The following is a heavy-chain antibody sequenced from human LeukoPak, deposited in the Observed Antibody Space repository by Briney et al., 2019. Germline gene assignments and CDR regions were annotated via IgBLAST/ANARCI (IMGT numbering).Heavy chain of an antibody. J-gene: IGHJ6*02. CDR3: ARHPRDGYNSPYFYYGVAV. D-gene: IGHD5-24*01. CDR1: GGSISRYY. V-gene: IGHV4-59*08. CDR2: IYYNAST. Sequence: PSETLSLTCSVSGGSISRYYWSWIRQPPGKGLEWIGDIYYNASTNYTPSLKSRVTISVDTSKNQFSLKLSSVTAADTAVYYCARHPRDGYNSPYFYYGVAVWGHGTTVTVSS.